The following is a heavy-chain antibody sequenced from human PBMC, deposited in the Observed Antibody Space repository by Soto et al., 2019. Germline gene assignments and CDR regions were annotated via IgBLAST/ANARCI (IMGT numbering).Heavy chain of an antibody. CDR2: ISSSSSYI. D-gene: IGHD2-2*01. Sequence: PGGSLRLSCAASGFTFSSYSMNWVRQAPGKGLEWVSSISSSSSYIYYADSVKGRFTISRDNAKNSLYLQMNSLRAEDTAVYYCARANCSSTSCYYFYYWGQGTLVTVSS. CDR1: GFTFSSYS. V-gene: IGHV3-21*01. CDR3: ARANCSSTSCYYFYY. J-gene: IGHJ4*02.